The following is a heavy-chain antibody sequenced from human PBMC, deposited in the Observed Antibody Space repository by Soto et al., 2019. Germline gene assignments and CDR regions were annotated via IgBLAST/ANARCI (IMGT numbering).Heavy chain of an antibody. J-gene: IGHJ4*02. Sequence: ASVKVSCKSSGYTFTDYYIHWVRQAPGQGLEWMGWINPKSGGTKDSQRFQGRVTMTRDTSISTAYMELSRLISDDTAVYSCASDWVYSDTNGYAQHYFDYWGRG. V-gene: IGHV1-2*02. CDR1: GYTFTDYY. D-gene: IGHD3-22*01. CDR2: INPKSGGT. CDR3: ASDWVYSDTNGYAQHYFDY.